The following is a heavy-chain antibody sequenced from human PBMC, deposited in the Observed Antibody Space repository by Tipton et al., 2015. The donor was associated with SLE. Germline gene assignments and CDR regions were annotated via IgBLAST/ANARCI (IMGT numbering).Heavy chain of an antibody. D-gene: IGHD2-15*01. CDR2: IYPGDSDT. J-gene: IGHJ6*03. Sequence: QSGPEVKKPGESLKISCQGSGYSFTSYWIGWVRQMPGKGLEWMGVIYPGDSDTRYRRSFQGQVTISADKSISTAYLQWSSLKASDTALYYCTILKSGMDVWGKGTTVTVSS. V-gene: IGHV5-51*03. CDR1: GYSFTSYW. CDR3: TILKSGMDV.